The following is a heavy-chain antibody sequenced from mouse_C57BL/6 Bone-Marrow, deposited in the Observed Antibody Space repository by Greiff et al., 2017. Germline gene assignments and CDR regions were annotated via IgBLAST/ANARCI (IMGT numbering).Heavy chain of an antibody. CDR3: AREDDGSSVPFAY. D-gene: IGHD1-1*01. CDR2: ISDGGSYT. CDR1: GFTFSSYA. V-gene: IGHV5-4*01. J-gene: IGHJ3*01. Sequence: EVQLVESGGGLVKPGGSLTLSCAASGFTFSSYAMSWVRQTPKKRLEWVATISDGGSYTYYPDNVKGRFTISRDNAKNTLYLQMSHLQSEDTAMYYCAREDDGSSVPFAYWGQGTLVTVSA.